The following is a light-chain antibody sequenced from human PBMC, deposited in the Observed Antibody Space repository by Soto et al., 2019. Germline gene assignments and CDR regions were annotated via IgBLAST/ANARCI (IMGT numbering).Light chain of an antibody. V-gene: IGLV2-14*01. Sequence: QSVLTQPASVSGSPGQSIPISCTGTSSDFGGYDLVSWFQQHPGKAPKLIIYDVSNRPSGVSYRFSGSKSGNTASLTISGLQAEDEADYYCSSYTCSSTWVFGGGTKLTVL. CDR3: SSYTCSSTWV. CDR1: SSDFGGYDL. CDR2: DVS. J-gene: IGLJ3*02.